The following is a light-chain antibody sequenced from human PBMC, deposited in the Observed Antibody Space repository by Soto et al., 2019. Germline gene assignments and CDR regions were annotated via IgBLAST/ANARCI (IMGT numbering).Light chain of an antibody. Sequence: EVVMTQSPGTLSVSPGETATLTCTASQSISSRLAWYQHKPGQAPRLLIYDASTRATGIPARFSGSGSETDFTLTITSLQSEDYVFYYCQQYDTWPPRFGPGTKVGFK. J-gene: IGKJ3*01. CDR2: DAS. V-gene: IGKV3-15*01. CDR3: QQYDTWPPR. CDR1: QSISSR.